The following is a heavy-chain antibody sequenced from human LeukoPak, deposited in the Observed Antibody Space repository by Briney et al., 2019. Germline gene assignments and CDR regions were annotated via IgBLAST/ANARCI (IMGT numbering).Heavy chain of an antibody. J-gene: IGHJ3*02. CDR1: GYTFTDYY. CDR2: TNPNSGDT. D-gene: IGHD2-15*01. V-gene: IGHV1-2*02. Sequence: ASVKVSCKASGYTFTDYYIHWVRQAPGQGLEWMGWTNPNSGDTNYAQKFQGRVTMTRDTSISTAYVELNRLRSDDTAIYYCAAAGRSYCSGGTCYSDLNDAFDIWGQGTMVTVSS. CDR3: AAAGRSYCSGGTCYSDLNDAFDI.